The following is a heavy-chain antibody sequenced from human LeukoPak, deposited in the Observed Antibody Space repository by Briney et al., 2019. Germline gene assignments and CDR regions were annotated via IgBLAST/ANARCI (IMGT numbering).Heavy chain of an antibody. D-gene: IGHD3-10*01. CDR3: ARVWFGELVDY. V-gene: IGHV3-7*04. Sequence: PGGSLRLSCAASGFTFSSYWMSWVRQAPGKGLEWVANIKQDGSEKYYVDSVKGRFTISRDNAKNSLYLQMNSLRAEDTAVYCCARVWFGELVDYWGQGTLVTVSS. CDR2: IKQDGSEK. CDR1: GFTFSSYW. J-gene: IGHJ4*02.